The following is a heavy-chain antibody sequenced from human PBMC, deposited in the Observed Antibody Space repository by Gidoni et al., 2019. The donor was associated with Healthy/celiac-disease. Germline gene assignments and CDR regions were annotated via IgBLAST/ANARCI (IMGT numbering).Heavy chain of an antibody. CDR1: GFTFSSYA. V-gene: IGHV3-23*01. CDR3: AKATYYYDSSGYYYFDY. J-gene: IGHJ4*02. Sequence: EVQLLESGGGLVQPGGSLRRYWAAAGFTFSSYAMSWVRPAPGKGLGCVSAISGSGGSTYYADSVKGRFTISRDNSKNTLYLQMNSLRAEDTAVYYCAKATYYYDSSGYYYFDYWGQGTLVTVSS. CDR2: ISGSGGST. D-gene: IGHD3-22*01.